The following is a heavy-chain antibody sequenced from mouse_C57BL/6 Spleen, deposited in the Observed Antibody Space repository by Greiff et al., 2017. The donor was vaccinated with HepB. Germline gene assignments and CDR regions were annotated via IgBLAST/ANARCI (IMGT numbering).Heavy chain of an antibody. CDR3: ARETHPQTGSFDY. Sequence: EVKLVESGGGLVKPGGSLKLSCAASGFTFSDYGMHWVRQAPEKGLEWVAYISSGSSTIYYADTVKGRFTISRDNAKNTLFLQMTSLRSEDTAMYYCARETHPQTGSFDYWGQGTTRTVSS. J-gene: IGHJ2*01. CDR1: GFTFSDYG. CDR2: ISSGSSTI. D-gene: IGHD4-1*01. V-gene: IGHV5-17*01.